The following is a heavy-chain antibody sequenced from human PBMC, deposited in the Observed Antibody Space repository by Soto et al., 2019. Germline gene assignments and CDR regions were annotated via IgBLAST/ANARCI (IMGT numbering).Heavy chain of an antibody. CDR2: IKQDGSEE. Sequence: EVQLVESGGGLVQPGGSLRLSCAASGFTFSRPWMSWVRQAPGKGPEWVANIKQDGSEEHYVDSVKGRFAISRDNVKNALYLQMNILIVGDTAVYSWARDGCRPISFDYWGQGTRVNVSS. V-gene: IGHV3-7*01. CDR1: GFTFSRPW. J-gene: IGHJ4*02. CDR3: ARDGCRPISFDY.